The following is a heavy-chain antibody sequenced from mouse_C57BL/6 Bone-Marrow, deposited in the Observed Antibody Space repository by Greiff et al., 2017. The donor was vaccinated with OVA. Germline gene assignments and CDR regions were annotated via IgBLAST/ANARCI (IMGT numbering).Heavy chain of an antibody. CDR1: GYSITSGYY. CDR2: ISYDGSN. CDR3: AGDFDV. J-gene: IGHJ1*03. V-gene: IGHV3-6*01. Sequence: ESGPGLVKPSQSLSLTCSVTGYSITSGYYWNWIRQFPGNKLEWMGYISYDGSNNYNPSLKNRISITRDTSKNQFFLKLNSVTTEDTATYYCAGDFDVWGTGTTVTVSS.